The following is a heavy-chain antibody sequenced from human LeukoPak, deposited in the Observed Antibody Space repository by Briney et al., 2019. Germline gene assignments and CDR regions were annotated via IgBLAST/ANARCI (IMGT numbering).Heavy chain of an antibody. CDR1: GYSISSGYY. CDR3: ARGGVVTPWYFDL. J-gene: IGHJ2*01. CDR2: IFHSGST. D-gene: IGHD4-23*01. V-gene: IGHV4-38-2*02. Sequence: PSETLSLTCTVSGYSISSGYYWGWIRQPPGKGLEWIGNIFHSGSTYYNPSLKSRVTISVDTSKNQFSLKLSSVTAADTAVYYCARGGVVTPWYFDLWGRGTLVTVSS.